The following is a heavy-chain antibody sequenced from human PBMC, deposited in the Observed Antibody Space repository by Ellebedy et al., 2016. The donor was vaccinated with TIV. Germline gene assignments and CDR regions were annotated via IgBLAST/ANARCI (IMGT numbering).Heavy chain of an antibody. J-gene: IGHJ2*01. CDR1: GFTFTSYW. V-gene: IGHV3-7*03. CDR2: VKQDGTEK. Sequence: GESLKISCEASGFTFTSYWMYWVRQAPGKGLEWVATVKQDGTEKFYVDSVKGRFTISRDNSKNTLYLQMNSLRAEDTAVYYCAKGRSGSSLPRNWYFDFWGRGTLVTVSS. D-gene: IGHD6-13*01. CDR3: AKGRSGSSLPRNWYFDF.